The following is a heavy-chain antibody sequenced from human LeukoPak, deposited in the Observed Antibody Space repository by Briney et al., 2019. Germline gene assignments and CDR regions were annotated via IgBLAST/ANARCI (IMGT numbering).Heavy chain of an antibody. D-gene: IGHD5-24*01. J-gene: IGHJ4*02. CDR1: GYTFTAYY. Sequence: ASVKVSCKASGYTFTAYYLHWVQQAPGQGLEWMGIINPSGGGTTYAQKFQGRVTMTRDTSTSTVYMELSSLRFEDTAVYYCARPGGDGYNPLDYWGQGALVTVSS. V-gene: IGHV1-46*01. CDR3: ARPGGDGYNPLDY. CDR2: INPSGGGT.